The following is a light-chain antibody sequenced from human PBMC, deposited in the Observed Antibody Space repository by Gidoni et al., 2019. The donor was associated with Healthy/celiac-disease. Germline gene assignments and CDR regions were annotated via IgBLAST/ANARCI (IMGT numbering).Light chain of an antibody. V-gene: IGKV1-39*01. CDR2: AAS. J-gene: IGKJ1*01. CDR3: QQSYSTPPT. CDR1: LSSSSY. Sequence: DIQMTQSPSSLSASVGDRVTITCRASLSSSSYLNWYQQKPGKAPTLLIYAASSVQSGVPARFSGSGSGTDFTLTISSLQPEDFATYYCQQSYSTPPTFGQGTKVEIK.